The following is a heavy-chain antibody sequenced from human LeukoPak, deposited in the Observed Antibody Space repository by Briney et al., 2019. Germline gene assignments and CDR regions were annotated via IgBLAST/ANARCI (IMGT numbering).Heavy chain of an antibody. J-gene: IGHJ6*02. V-gene: IGHV6-1*01. CDR1: GDSVSSNSAA. CDR3: ARGQWSRGVAIDV. CDR2: TYYMSKWFN. Sequence: SQTLSLTCALSGDSVSSNSAACNWIRQSPSRCLGSLGRTYYMSKWFNDYAVAVKSRITINPDTSKNQFSLQLTSVIPDDTAVYYCARGQWSRGVAIDVWGQGTTVTVSS. D-gene: IGHD2-15*01.